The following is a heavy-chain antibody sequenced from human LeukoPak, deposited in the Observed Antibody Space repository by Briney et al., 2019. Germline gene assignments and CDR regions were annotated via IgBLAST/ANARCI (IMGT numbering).Heavy chain of an antibody. Sequence: GGSLRLSCAASGFTFSSYGMHWVRQAPGKGLEWVAVIWYDGSNKYYADSVKGRFTISRDNSKNTLYLQMNSLRAEDTAVYYCAKEDTAMVPVFDYWGQGTLVTVSS. CDR2: IWYDGSNK. V-gene: IGHV3-30*02. CDR1: GFTFSSYG. CDR3: AKEDTAMVPVFDY. J-gene: IGHJ4*02. D-gene: IGHD5-18*01.